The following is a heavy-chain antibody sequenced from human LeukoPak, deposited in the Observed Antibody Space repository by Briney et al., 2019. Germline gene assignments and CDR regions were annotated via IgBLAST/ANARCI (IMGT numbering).Heavy chain of an antibody. CDR1: GFTFSEYW. Sequence: GGSLRLSCTASGFTFSEYWMHWVRQAPGKGLVWVSRINSDGSRTNYADCVKGRFTISRDNAKNTVFLQMNSVRAEDAAVYYCARGITGSTYGQFDYWGQGALATVSS. CDR2: INSDGSRT. D-gene: IGHD5-18*01. J-gene: IGHJ4*02. V-gene: IGHV3-74*01. CDR3: ARGITGSTYGQFDY.